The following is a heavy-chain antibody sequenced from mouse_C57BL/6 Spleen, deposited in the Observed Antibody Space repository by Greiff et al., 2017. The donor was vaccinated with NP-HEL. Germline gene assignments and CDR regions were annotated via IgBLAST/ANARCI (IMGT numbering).Heavy chain of an antibody. J-gene: IGHJ2*01. CDR3: ARGSGFDY. D-gene: IGHD3-1*01. Sequence: QVQLQQPGAELVRPGTSVKLSCKASGYTFTSYWMHWVKQRPGQGLEWIGVIDPSDSYTNYNQKFKGKATLTVDTSSSTAYMQLSSLTSEDSAVYYCARGSGFDYWGQGTTLTVSS. V-gene: IGHV1-59*01. CDR1: GYTFTSYW. CDR2: IDPSDSYT.